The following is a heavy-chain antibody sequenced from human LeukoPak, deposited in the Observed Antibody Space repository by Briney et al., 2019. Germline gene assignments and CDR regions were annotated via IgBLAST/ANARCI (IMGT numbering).Heavy chain of an antibody. CDR3: ARNLFDSNAYYSPADY. CDR2: INPNTGGT. D-gene: IGHD3-22*01. V-gene: IGHV1-2*06. Sequence: ASVKVSCKAPGYTFTDYYMHWVRQAPGQRFEWMGRINPNTGGTNYAQKFQGRVTMTRDTSMSTAYMEVSSLTSDDTAVYYCARNLFDSNAYYSPADYWGQGTLVTVAS. J-gene: IGHJ4*02. CDR1: GYTFTDYY.